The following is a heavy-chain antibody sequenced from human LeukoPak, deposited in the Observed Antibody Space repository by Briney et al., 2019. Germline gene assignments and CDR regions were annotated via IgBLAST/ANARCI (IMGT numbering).Heavy chain of an antibody. CDR1: GFTFSSYD. V-gene: IGHV3-23*01. J-gene: IGHJ4*02. CDR2: IRRGIGTT. CDR3: AKKGQADDNGKPD. Sequence: GGSLRLSCAASGFTFSSYDLSWVRQAPGKGLECVSAIRRGIGTTYYADSVQGRFTISRDNSKNTLYLQMNNLRADDTAIYYCAKKGQADDNGKPDWGQGTLVTVSS. D-gene: IGHD1-1*01.